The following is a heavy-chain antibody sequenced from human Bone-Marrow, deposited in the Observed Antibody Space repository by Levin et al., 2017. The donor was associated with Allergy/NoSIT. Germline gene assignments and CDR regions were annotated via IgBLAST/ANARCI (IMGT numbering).Heavy chain of an antibody. V-gene: IGHV3-9*01. CDR2: INWNSGTR. Sequence: SLKISCTGSGFTFDDHAMHWVRQVPGKGLEWVSGINWNSGTRGYADSVKGRFTISRDNAKNSLFLQMSSLRPEDSALYYCVRDFGTGTTWNGLDVWGQGTTVTVSS. D-gene: IGHD1/OR15-1a*01. J-gene: IGHJ6*02. CDR1: GFTFDDHA. CDR3: VRDFGTGTTWNGLDV.